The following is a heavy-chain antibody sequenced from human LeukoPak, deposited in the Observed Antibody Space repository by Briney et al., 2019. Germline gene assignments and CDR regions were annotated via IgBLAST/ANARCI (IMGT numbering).Heavy chain of an antibody. Sequence: GGSLRLSCAASGFTFSGSGMNWVRQAPGRGLEWVSYINSSSTPIYYADSVQGRFTISRDNAKNSLYLQMNSLRAEDTAVYYCARDLPYYYDSSGYYDYWGQGTLVTVSS. J-gene: IGHJ4*02. CDR2: INSSSTPI. D-gene: IGHD3-22*01. CDR3: ARDLPYYYDSSGYYDY. CDR1: GFTFSGSG. V-gene: IGHV3-48*01.